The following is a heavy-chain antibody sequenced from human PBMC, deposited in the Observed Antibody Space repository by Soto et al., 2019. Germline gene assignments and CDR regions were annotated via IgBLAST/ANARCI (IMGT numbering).Heavy chain of an antibody. J-gene: IGHJ5*02. Sequence: QLHLRESGPGLVKPSETLSLTCTVSGGSITSSSYYWVWIRQPPGKGLEWIGSIYYSGSTFYNPSLKRRVTISVDTSKNPFSLKLISVTAAYTAVYSCASQEVGGSYVYTFDPWGQGTLVTFSS. D-gene: IGHD1-26*01. CDR2: IYYSGST. CDR1: GGSITSSSYY. CDR3: ASQEVGGSYVYTFDP. V-gene: IGHV4-39*01.